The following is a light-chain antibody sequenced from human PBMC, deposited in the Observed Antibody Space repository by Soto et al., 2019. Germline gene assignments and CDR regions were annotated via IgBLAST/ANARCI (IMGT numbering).Light chain of an antibody. CDR1: QSISSY. V-gene: IGKV1-39*01. J-gene: IGKJ5*01. CDR2: AAS. Sequence: DIQMTQSPSSLSASVGERVAITCRASQSISSYLNWYQQKPGKAPKLLIYAASSLQSGVPSRFSGSGSGTDFTLTISSLQPEDFATYYCQQSYSPPPVTFGQGTRLEIK. CDR3: QQSYSPPPVT.